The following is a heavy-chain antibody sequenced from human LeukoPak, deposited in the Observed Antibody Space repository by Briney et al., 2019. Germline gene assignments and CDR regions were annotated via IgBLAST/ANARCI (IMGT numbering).Heavy chain of an antibody. CDR1: GQTFTGYY. J-gene: IGHJ6*02. CDR3: SSEVRFRGSRGMDV. V-gene: IGHV1-2*02. D-gene: IGHD5-12*01. Sequence: ASVKVSCKASGQTFTGYYIHWVRQAPGQGLEWMGWINPNGGGTDYAQKFQGRVTMTRDTSISTAYMEVSSLTSDDTATYYCSSEVRFRGSRGMDVWGQGTTVIVSS. CDR2: INPNGGGT.